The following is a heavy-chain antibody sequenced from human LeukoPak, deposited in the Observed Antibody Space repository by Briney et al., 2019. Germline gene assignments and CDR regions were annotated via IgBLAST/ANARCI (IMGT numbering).Heavy chain of an antibody. D-gene: IGHD2-15*01. Sequence: SETLSLTCTVSGGSISSSSYYWGWIRQPPGKGLEWIGSIYYSGTTYYNPSLNSRVTISVDASKNQFSLTLSSVTAADTAVYYCARGPWRVAATLNWFDPWGQGTLVTVSP. J-gene: IGHJ5*02. V-gene: IGHV4-39*07. CDR1: GGSISSSSYY. CDR3: ARGPWRVAATLNWFDP. CDR2: IYYSGTT.